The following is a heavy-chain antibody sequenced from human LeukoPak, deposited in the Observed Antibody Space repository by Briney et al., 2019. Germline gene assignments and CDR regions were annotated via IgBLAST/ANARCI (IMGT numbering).Heavy chain of an antibody. Sequence: SVKVSCKASGGTFSSYAISWVRQAPGQGLEWMGGIIPIFGTANYAQKFQGRVTITADESTSTAYMELSSLRSEDTAVYYCASGLNPVAQPDAFDIWGQGTMVTVSS. J-gene: IGHJ3*02. D-gene: IGHD3-16*01. CDR3: ASGLNPVAQPDAFDI. CDR2: IIPIFGTA. V-gene: IGHV1-69*13. CDR1: GGTFSSYA.